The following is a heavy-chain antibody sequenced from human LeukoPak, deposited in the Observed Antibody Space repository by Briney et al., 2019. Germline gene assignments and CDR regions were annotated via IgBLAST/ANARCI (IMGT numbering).Heavy chain of an antibody. V-gene: IGHV3-23*01. CDR2: IGVSGTST. CDR1: GFTFRTYA. Sequence: GGSLRLSCAASGFTFRTYAMNWVRQAPGKGLEWVSGIGVSGTSTYYADSVKGRFTISRDNSRSTLYPQINSLRAEDTAVYYCATALLRASTYMDVWGKGTTVTVSS. D-gene: IGHD1-1*01. CDR3: ATALLRASTYMDV. J-gene: IGHJ6*03.